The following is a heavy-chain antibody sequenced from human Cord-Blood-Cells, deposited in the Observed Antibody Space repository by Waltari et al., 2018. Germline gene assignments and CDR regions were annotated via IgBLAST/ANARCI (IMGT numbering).Heavy chain of an antibody. D-gene: IGHD1-20*01. CDR2: IDWDDDK. Sequence: QVTLRESGPALVKPTQTLTLTCTFSGFSLSTSGMCASWIRQPPGKALEWLARIDWDDDKYYITSLKTRLTISKDTSKNQVVLTMTNMDPVDTATYYCARENNWNFDYWGQGTLVTVSS. CDR3: ARENNWNFDY. CDR1: GFSLSTSGMC. V-gene: IGHV2-70*15. J-gene: IGHJ4*02.